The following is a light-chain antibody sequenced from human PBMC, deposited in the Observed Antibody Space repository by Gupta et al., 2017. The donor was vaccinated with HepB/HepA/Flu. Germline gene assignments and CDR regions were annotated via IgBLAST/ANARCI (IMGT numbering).Light chain of an antibody. CDR1: SSDVGAYDA. CDR3: SSFSRTSTLVV. V-gene: IGLV2-14*03. CDR2: DVN. J-gene: IGLJ2*01. Sequence: QSALTHPASVPGSRGPSITISCTGTSSDVGAYDAVPWYQQYPGKAPKLLIYDVNSRPSGVSNRFSGSKSGNTAALTISGLQAEDETDYYCSSFSRTSTLVVFGGGTKLTVL.